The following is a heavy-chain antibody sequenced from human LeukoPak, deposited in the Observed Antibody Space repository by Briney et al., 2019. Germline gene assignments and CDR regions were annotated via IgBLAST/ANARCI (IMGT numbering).Heavy chain of an antibody. CDR2: ISSGGNTK. D-gene: IGHD4-23*01. Sequence: GGSLRLSCAASGFTFSPYAMNWVRQAPGKGLEWIAYISSGGNTKYYADSVKGRFTISRDNAYNTLDLQMHSLREEDTAVYYCARDAGGNADHWGQGTLVTVSS. V-gene: IGHV3-48*02. CDR3: ARDAGGNADH. CDR1: GFTFSPYA. J-gene: IGHJ4*02.